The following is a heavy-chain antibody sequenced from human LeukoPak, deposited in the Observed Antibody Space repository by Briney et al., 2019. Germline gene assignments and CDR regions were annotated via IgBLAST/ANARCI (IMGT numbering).Heavy chain of an antibody. CDR1: GFTFSSYG. V-gene: IGHV3-33*01. CDR3: ARVNGDYVSYYFDY. CDR2: IWYDGSNK. J-gene: IGHJ4*02. D-gene: IGHD4-17*01. Sequence: GGSLRLSCAASGFTFSSYGMHWVRQAPGKGLEWVAVIWYDGSNKYYADSVKGRFTISRDNSKNTLYLQMNSLRAEDTAVYYCARVNGDYVSYYFDYWGQGTLVTVSS.